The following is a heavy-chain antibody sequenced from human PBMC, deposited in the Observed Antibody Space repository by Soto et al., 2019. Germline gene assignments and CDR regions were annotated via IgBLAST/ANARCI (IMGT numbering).Heavy chain of an antibody. Sequence: ASVKVSCKASGYTFTSYGISWVRQAPGQGLEWMGWISAYNGNTNYAQKLQGRVTMTTDTSTSTAYMELRSLISDDTAVYYCARDRPDIVVVPAARRRLDYWGQGTLVTVSS. CDR2: ISAYNGNT. D-gene: IGHD2-2*01. J-gene: IGHJ4*02. V-gene: IGHV1-18*01. CDR3: ARDRPDIVVVPAARRRLDY. CDR1: GYTFTSYG.